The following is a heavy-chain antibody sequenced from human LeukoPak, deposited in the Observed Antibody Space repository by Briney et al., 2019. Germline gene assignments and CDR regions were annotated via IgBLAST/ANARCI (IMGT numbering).Heavy chain of an antibody. CDR3: AREGYYGSGSPPSLYFDY. Sequence: PGGSLRLSCAASGFTFSPYSMNWVRQAPGKGLEWVSYISGSSSAIYYADSVKGRFTISRDNSRSTLYLQMNSLRPEDTAIYYCAREGYYGSGSPPSLYFDYWGQGTLVTVSS. V-gene: IGHV3-48*01. CDR1: GFTFSPYS. CDR2: ISGSSSAI. J-gene: IGHJ4*02. D-gene: IGHD3-10*01.